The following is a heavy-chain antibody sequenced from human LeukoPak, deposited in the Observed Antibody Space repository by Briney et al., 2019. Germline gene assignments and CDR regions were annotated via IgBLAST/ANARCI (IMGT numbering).Heavy chain of an antibody. Sequence: GGCLRLSCAASGHNFSNSWMAWGRQSPGQGLEWVANIKQDESAKHYSDSVKGRFTISRDNAKNSLFLQMNGLRAEDSALYYCARDTDGSLDYWGQGTLVTVSS. CDR3: ARDTDGSLDY. CDR2: IKQDESAK. J-gene: IGHJ4*02. D-gene: IGHD5-24*01. CDR1: GHNFSNSW. V-gene: IGHV3-7*01.